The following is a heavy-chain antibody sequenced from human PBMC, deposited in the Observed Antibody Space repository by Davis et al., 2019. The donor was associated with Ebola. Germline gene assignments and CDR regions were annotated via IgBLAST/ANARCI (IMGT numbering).Heavy chain of an antibody. V-gene: IGHV3-48*04. CDR2: ISSSGSTI. Sequence: PGGSLRLSCAASGFTFSSYAMSWVRQAPGKGLEWVSYISSSGSTIYYADSVKGRFTISRDNAKNSLYLQMNSLRAEDTAVYYCARDLPLAYGMDVWGQGTTVTVSS. CDR1: GFTFSSYA. J-gene: IGHJ6*02. CDR3: ARDLPLAYGMDV.